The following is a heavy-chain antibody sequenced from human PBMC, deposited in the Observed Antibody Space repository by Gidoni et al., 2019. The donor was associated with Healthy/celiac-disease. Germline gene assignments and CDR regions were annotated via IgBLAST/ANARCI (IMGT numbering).Heavy chain of an antibody. J-gene: IGHJ6*02. Sequence: VQLQQWGAGRVKPSETLSLTCAVYGESFSGYYWRWIRQPPGKGLDWIEEINHSGSTNYNPSRKMRVTISVCTSKNQFSLNLSSFISADTAVYYWARGPSGFMVRGVITYYYYYGMDVWGQGTTVTVSS. CDR3: ARGPSGFMVRGVITYYYYYGMDV. CDR1: GESFSGYY. V-gene: IGHV4-34*01. D-gene: IGHD3-10*01. CDR2: INHSGST.